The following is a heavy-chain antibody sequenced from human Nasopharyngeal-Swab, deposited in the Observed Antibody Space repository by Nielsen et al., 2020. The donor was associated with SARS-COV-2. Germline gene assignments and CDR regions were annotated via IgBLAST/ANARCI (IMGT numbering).Heavy chain of an antibody. Sequence: SETLSLTCTVSGYSISSGYYWGWIRQPPGKGLEWIGSIHHSGSTYYNPSLKSRVTISVDTSKNQFSLKLSSVTAADTAVYYCAREGLAAASDYWGQGTLVTVSS. J-gene: IGHJ4*02. CDR2: IHHSGST. V-gene: IGHV4-38-2*02. D-gene: IGHD6-13*01. CDR1: GYSISSGYY. CDR3: AREGLAAASDY.